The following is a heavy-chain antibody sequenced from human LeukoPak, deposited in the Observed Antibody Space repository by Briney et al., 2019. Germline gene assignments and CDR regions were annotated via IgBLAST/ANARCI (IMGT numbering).Heavy chain of an antibody. J-gene: IGHJ6*02. CDR1: GYTFTNYY. D-gene: IGHD6-19*01. CDR2: ISAYNGST. V-gene: IGHV1-18*04. CDR3: ARDLTSNVAVTEYHYYAMDV. Sequence: VASVKVSCKTSGYTFTNYYIHWVRQAPGQGLEWMGWISAYNGSTKYAQKLQGRVTMTTDTSTGTAYMELRSLRPDDTAVYYCARDLTSNVAVTEYHYYAMDVWGQGTTVTVSS.